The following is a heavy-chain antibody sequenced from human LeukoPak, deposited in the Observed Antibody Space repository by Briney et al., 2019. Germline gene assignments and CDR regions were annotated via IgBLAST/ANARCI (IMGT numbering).Heavy chain of an antibody. Sequence: GGSMRLSCAASGFTFSSYSMNWVRQAPGKGLEGVSSISSSSSYIYYADSVKGRFTISRDNAKNSLYLQMNSLRAEDTAVYYCGTLGDSREYFDYWGQGTLVTVSS. CDR2: ISSSSSYI. J-gene: IGHJ4*02. D-gene: IGHD3-22*01. V-gene: IGHV3-21*01. CDR3: GTLGDSREYFDY. CDR1: GFTFSSYS.